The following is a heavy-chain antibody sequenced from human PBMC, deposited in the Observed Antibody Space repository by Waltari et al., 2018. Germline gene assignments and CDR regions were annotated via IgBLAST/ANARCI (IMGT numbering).Heavy chain of an antibody. CDR1: GYTVTSYA. D-gene: IGHD3-10*01. J-gene: IGHJ3*02. CDR2: INAGNGNT. CDR3: ARVWTYGSGSYYDAFDI. Sequence: VQIVQSGAEVKKPGASVKVSCKASGYTVTSYAMQWVGTAPGKRLEWMGWINAGNGNTKYSQKFQGRVTITMDTSASTAYMELSSLRSEDTAVYYCARVWTYGSGSYYDAFDIWGQGTMVTVSS. V-gene: IGHV1-3*01.